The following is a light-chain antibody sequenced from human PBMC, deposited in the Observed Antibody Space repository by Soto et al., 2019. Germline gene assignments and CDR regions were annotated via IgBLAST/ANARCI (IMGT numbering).Light chain of an antibody. CDR2: LEGSGSH. CDR3: ETWDSDTRV. J-gene: IGLJ3*02. Sequence: QLVLTQSSSASASLGSSVKLTCTLSSGHSSYIIAWHQQQPGKAPRYLMKLEGSGSHNKGSGVPDRFSGSGSGADRYLTISNLQFEDEADYYCETWDSDTRVFGGGTQLTVL. CDR1: SGHSSYI. V-gene: IGLV4-60*02.